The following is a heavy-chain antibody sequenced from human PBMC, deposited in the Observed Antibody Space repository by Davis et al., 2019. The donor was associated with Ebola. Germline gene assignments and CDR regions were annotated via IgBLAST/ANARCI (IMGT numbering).Heavy chain of an antibody. CDR2: LNPNSGNT. CDR3: ARDRSSS. J-gene: IGHJ4*02. Sequence: ASVKVSCKTSGYTFTNYDINWVRQATGQGLEWMGWLNPNSGNTDSTHKFQGRLTMTKNISIGTAYMELSTLTSEDTAVYYCARDRSSSWGQGTLVTVSS. D-gene: IGHD6-13*01. V-gene: IGHV1-8*01. CDR1: GYTFTNYD.